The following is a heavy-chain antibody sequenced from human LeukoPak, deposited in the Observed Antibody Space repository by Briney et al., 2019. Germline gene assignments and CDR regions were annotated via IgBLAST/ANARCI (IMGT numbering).Heavy chain of an antibody. V-gene: IGHV4-4*07. D-gene: IGHD2-21*02. J-gene: IGHJ4*02. Sequence: SETLSLTCTVSGGSISSYYWSWIRQPAGKGLEWIGRIYTSGSTNYNPSLKSRVTMSVDTSKNQFSLKLSSVTAADTAVYYCARAPIVVVTASPAGSVLFDYWGQGTLVTVSS. CDR2: IYTSGST. CDR1: GGSISSYY. CDR3: ARAPIVVVTASPAGSVLFDY.